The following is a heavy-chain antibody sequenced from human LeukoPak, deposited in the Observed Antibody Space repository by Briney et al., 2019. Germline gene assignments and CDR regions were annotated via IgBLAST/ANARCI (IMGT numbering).Heavy chain of an antibody. D-gene: IGHD1-1*01. J-gene: IGHJ4*02. Sequence: GASVKVSCKASGGTFGRDTINWVRQAPGQGLEWMGRIIPRDDRVNYAQKFQGRVTITADKSTTTAYMGLSSLRFEDTAFYYCARDIDWNHDYWGQGTLVTVSS. CDR1: GGTFGRDT. V-gene: IGHV1-69*08. CDR2: IIPRDDRV. CDR3: ARDIDWNHDY.